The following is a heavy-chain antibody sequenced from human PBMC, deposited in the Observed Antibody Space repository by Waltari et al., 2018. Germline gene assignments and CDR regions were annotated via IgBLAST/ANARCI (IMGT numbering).Heavy chain of an antibody. V-gene: IGHV3-74*01. CDR1: GFTFSSHW. CDR2: ISSDGSAT. CDR3: ARGISTSW. Sequence: EVQLVESGGGLVQPGGSLRLSCAASGFTFSSHWMHWVRQGPGKGLVWVSRISSDGSATNYADSVKGRFTISRDNAKNTLYLQMNSLRVDDSAVYYCARGISTSWWGQGTLV. J-gene: IGHJ4*02.